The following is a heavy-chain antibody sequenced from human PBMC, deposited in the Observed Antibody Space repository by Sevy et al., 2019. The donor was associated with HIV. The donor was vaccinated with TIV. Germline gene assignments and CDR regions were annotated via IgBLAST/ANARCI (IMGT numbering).Heavy chain of an antibody. CDR3: ANQYNKYDFDY. V-gene: IGHV3-30*18. CDR1: GFTFSSYG. D-gene: IGHD1-20*01. J-gene: IGHJ4*02. CDR2: ISYDGSNK. Sequence: GGSLRLSCAASGFTFSSYGMHWVRQAPGKGLEWVAVISYDGSNKYYEDSVKGRFTISRDNSKNTLYLQMNSLRAEDTAVYYCANQYNKYDFDYWGQGTLVTVSS.